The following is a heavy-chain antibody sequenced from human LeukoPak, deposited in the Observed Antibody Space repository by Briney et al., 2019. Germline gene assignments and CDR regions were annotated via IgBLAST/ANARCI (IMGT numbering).Heavy chain of an antibody. CDR2: ISYDGSNK. V-gene: IGHV3-30*18. J-gene: IGHJ4*02. Sequence: PGRSLRLSCAASGFTFSSYGMHWVRQAPGKGLEWVAVISYDGSNKYYADSVKGRFTISRDNSKNTLYLQINSLRAEDTAVYYRAKVRISSGWSDYWGQGTLVTVSS. CDR1: GFTFSSYG. D-gene: IGHD6-19*01. CDR3: AKVRISSGWSDY.